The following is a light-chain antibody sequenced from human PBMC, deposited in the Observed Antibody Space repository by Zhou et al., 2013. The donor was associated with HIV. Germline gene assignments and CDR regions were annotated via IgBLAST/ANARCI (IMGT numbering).Light chain of an antibody. V-gene: IGKV1-13*02. CDR3: QKYNSALSWT. Sequence: AIQLTQSPSSLSASVGDRVTITCRASHGISSTLAWYQQKEGKTPKLLIYDASSSESGVPSRFSGSGSGTDFTLTISSLQPEDFATYYCQKYNSALSWTFGQGTKVEIK. CDR1: HGISST. CDR2: DAS. J-gene: IGKJ1*01.